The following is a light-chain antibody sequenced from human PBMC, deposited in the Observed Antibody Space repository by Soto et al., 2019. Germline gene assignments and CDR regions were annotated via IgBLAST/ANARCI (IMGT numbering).Light chain of an antibody. CDR3: QQYGNSPIT. J-gene: IGKJ3*01. CDR2: DAS. Sequence: EIVLTQSPGTLSLSPGERATLSCRASQSVSSYLAWYQQKPGQAPRLLIYDASNRATGIPARFSGSGSGTDFTLTISSLEPEDFAVYYCQQYGNSPITFGPGTKVDNK. V-gene: IGKV3-11*01. CDR1: QSVSSY.